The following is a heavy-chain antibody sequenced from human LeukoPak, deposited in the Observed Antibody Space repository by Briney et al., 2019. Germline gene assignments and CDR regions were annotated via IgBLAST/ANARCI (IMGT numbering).Heavy chain of an antibody. V-gene: IGHV1-2*02. D-gene: IGHD5-18*01. CDR3: ARSLLRGYSYGYPDY. J-gene: IGHJ4*02. CDR2: INPNSGGT. CDR1: GYTFTVYY. Sequence: ASVTVSFKASGYTFTVYYMHWVRQAPGQGLEWMGWINPNSGGTNYAQKFQGRVTMTRDTSISTAYMELSRLRSDDTAVYYCARSLLRGYSYGYPDYWGQGTLVTVSS.